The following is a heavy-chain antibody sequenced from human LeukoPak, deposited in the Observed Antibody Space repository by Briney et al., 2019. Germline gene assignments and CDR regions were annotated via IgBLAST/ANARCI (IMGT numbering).Heavy chain of an antibody. Sequence: SETLSLICTVSGGSISSYYWSWIRQPPGKGLEWIGYIYYSGNTNYNPSLKSRVTISVDTSKNQFSLKLSSVTAADTAVYYCARLTYYYDSSGYDPTGGAFDIWGQGTMVTVSS. CDR1: GGSISSYY. D-gene: IGHD3-22*01. CDR2: IYYSGNT. V-gene: IGHV4-59*01. CDR3: ARLTYYYDSSGYDPTGGAFDI. J-gene: IGHJ3*02.